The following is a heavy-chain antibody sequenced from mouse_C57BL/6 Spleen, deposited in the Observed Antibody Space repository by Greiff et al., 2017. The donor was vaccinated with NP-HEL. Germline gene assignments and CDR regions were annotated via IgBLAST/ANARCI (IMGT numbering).Heavy chain of an antibody. CDR3: ARDYGSNYFDY. V-gene: IGHV1-54*01. CDR2: INPGSGGT. J-gene: IGHJ2*01. D-gene: IGHD1-1*01. Sequence: QVQLQQSGAELVRPGTSVKVSCKASGYAFTNYLIEWVKQRPGQGLEWIGVINPGSGGTNYNEKFKGKATLTADKSSSTAYMQLSSLTSDDSAVYFCARDYGSNYFDYWGQGTTLTVSS. CDR1: GYAFTNYL.